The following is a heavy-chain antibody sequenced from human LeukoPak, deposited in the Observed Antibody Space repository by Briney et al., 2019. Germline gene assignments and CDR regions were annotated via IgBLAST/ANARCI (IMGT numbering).Heavy chain of an antibody. V-gene: IGHV1-69*13. Sequence: SVKVSCKASGGTFSSYAISWVRQAPGQGLEWMGGIIPIFGTANYAQKFQGRVTITADESTSTAYMELSSLRSEDTAVYYCARVSAEVSHYYDSSGYYRTWGQRTLVTVSS. J-gene: IGHJ5*02. D-gene: IGHD3-22*01. CDR3: ARVSAEVSHYYDSSGYYRT. CDR2: IIPIFGTA. CDR1: GGTFSSYA.